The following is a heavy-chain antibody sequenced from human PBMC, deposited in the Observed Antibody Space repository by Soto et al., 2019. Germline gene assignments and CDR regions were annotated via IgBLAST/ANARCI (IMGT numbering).Heavy chain of an antibody. D-gene: IGHD2-8*01. V-gene: IGHV3-64*01. CDR2: ISSNGGST. J-gene: IGHJ6*03. Sequence: GGSLRLSCAASGFTFSSYAMHWVRQAPGKGLEYVSAISSNGGSTYYANSVKGRFTISRDNSKNTLYLQMGSLRAEDMAVYYCARGGKDIVLMVRNYYYYYYMDVWGKGTTVTVSS. CDR3: ARGGKDIVLMVRNYYYYYYMDV. CDR1: GFTFSSYA.